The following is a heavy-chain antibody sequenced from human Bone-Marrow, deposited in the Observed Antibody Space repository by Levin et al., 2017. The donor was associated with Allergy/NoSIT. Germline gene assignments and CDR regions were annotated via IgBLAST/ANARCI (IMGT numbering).Heavy chain of an antibody. CDR3: ARVGRDDYNYYGLDV. CDR1: GGSVNSGGYC. Sequence: SQTLSLTCGVSGGSVNSGGYCWTWIRQPPGKGLEWIGYICPGGRTSYSASLESRVTIEVDRSGNQFSLKLNFVTAADTAVYFCARVGRDDYNYYGLDVWGQGATVTVS. J-gene: IGHJ6*02. V-gene: IGHV4-30-2*01. CDR2: ICPGGRT.